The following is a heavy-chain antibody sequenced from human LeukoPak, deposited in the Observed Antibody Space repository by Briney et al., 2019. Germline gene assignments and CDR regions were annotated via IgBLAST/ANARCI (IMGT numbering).Heavy chain of an antibody. V-gene: IGHV4-59*12. CDR2: IYNTGST. Sequence: SETLSLTCTVSGGSLSKYYWSSIRQAPGKGLEWIGNIYNTGSTNYNPSLMSRVTILVDTSKNQFSLKLSSVTAADTAVFYCARDHSGSYSYYHYYYGLDVWGQGTTVSVSS. J-gene: IGHJ6*02. D-gene: IGHD1-26*01. CDR1: GGSLSKYY. CDR3: ARDHSGSYSYYHYYYGLDV.